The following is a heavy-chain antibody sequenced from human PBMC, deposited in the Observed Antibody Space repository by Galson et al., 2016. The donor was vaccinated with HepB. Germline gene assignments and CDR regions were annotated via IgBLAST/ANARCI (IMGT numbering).Heavy chain of an antibody. CDR1: GNIFTTYW. Sequence: QSGAEVKKPGESLQISCQAYGNIFTTYWIAWVRQMPGKGLEWMAIIYPGNSDIRYSPSFKGHVTISADKSISTAYLQWSSLKASDSAMYYCATVDTFYHGMEVWGQGTTVTVSS. J-gene: IGHJ6*02. CDR3: ATVDTFYHGMEV. CDR2: IYPGNSDI. D-gene: IGHD5-18*01. V-gene: IGHV5-51*01.